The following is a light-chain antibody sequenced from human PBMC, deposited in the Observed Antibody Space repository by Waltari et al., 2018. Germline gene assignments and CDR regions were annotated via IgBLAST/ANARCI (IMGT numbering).Light chain of an antibody. V-gene: IGKV1-12*01. Sequence: DIQMTQSPSSVSASVGDRVTITFRASQDISRWLGWYQQKPGKAPKFLIYDASTLQSWVPSRFSGSGSGREFTLTISSLQPEDFSTYYCQQGNDFPLTFGGGTKVEMK. CDR2: DAS. CDR3: QQGNDFPLT. J-gene: IGKJ4*01. CDR1: QDISRW.